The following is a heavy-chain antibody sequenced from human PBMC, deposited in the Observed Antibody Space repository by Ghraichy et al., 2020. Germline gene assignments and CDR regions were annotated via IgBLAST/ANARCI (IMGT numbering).Heavy chain of an antibody. CDR2: IIPIFGTA. CDR3: ARTGRGYSGYDYYYYGMDV. J-gene: IGHJ6*02. V-gene: IGHV1-69*13. D-gene: IGHD5-12*01. Sequence: SVKVSCKASGGTFSSYAISWVRQAPGQGLEWMGGIIPIFGTANYAQKFQGRVTITADESTSTAYMELSSLRSEDTAVYYCARTGRGYSGYDYYYYGMDVWGQGTTVTVSS. CDR1: GGTFSSYA.